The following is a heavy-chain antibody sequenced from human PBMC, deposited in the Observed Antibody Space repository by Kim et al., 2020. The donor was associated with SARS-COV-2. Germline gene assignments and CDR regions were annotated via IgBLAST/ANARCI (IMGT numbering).Heavy chain of an antibody. D-gene: IGHD2-21*02. CDR2: IYYSGST. CDR3: ARGCGGDCSIRGYYGMDV. J-gene: IGHJ6*02. CDR1: GGSISSSSYY. Sequence: SETLSLTCTVSGGSISSSSYYWGWIRQPPGKGLEWIGSIYYSGSTYYNPSLKSRVTISVDTSKNQFSLQLSSVTAADTAVYYCARGCGGDCSIRGYYGMDVWGQGTPVTVSS. V-gene: IGHV4-39*01.